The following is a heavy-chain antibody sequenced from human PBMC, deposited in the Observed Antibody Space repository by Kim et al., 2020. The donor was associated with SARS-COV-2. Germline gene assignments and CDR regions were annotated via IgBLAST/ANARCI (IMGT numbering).Heavy chain of an antibody. Sequence: SLRLSCAASGFTFDDYAMHWVRQAPGKGLEWVSGISWNSGSIGYADSVKGRFTISRDNAKNSLYLQMNSLRAEDTALYYCAKDMSRIAVAGYFDYWGQGTLVTVSS. J-gene: IGHJ4*02. CDR2: ISWNSGSI. D-gene: IGHD6-19*01. CDR1: GFTFDDYA. CDR3: AKDMSRIAVAGYFDY. V-gene: IGHV3-9*01.